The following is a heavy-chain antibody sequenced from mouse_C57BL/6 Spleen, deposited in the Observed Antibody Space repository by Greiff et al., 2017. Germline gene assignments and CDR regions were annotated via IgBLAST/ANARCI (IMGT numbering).Heavy chain of an antibody. CDR3: ARSTMYDYDWYFDV. D-gene: IGHD2-4*01. CDR2: INPNNGGT. V-gene: IGHV1-18*01. CDR1: GYTFTDYN. Sequence: EVKLEESGPELVKPGASVKIPCKASGYTFTDYNMDWVKQSHGKSLEWIGDINPNNGGTIYNQKFKGKATLTVDKSSSTAYMELRSLTSEDTAVYYCARSTMYDYDWYFDVWGTGTTVTVSS. J-gene: IGHJ1*03.